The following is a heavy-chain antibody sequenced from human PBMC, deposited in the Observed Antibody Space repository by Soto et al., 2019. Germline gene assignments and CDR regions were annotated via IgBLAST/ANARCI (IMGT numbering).Heavy chain of an antibody. CDR1: GGTFRTYT. D-gene: IGHD2-2*01. CDR3: ARGVADCCSTSCYALHYYYYYGMDV. J-gene: IGHJ6*02. V-gene: IGHV1-18*01. CDR2: ISAYNGNT. Sequence: GASVKVSCKASGGTFRTYTISWVRQAPGRGLEWMGWISAYNGNTNYAQKLQGRVTMATDTSTSTAYMELRNLRSDDTAVDYCARGVADCCSTSCYALHYYYYYGMDVWGQGTTVTVSS.